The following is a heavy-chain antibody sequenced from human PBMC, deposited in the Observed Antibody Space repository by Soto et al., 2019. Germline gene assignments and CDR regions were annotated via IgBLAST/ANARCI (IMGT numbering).Heavy chain of an antibody. J-gene: IGHJ6*02. V-gene: IGHV3-48*02. CDR3: ARTLAAAAYYYYYGMDV. CDR1: GFTFSSYT. Sequence: EVQLVESGGGLVQPGGSLRLSCAASGFTFSSYTMNWVRQAPGKGLEWVSYITSSSSTIYYADSVKGRFTISRDNAKNSLYLQMNSLRDEDTAVDYCARTLAAAAYYYYYGMDVWGQGTTVTVSS. CDR2: ITSSSSTI. D-gene: IGHD6-13*01.